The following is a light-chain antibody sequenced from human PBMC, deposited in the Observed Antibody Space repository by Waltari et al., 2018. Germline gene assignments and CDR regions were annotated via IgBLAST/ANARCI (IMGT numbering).Light chain of an antibody. J-gene: IGKJ2*01. CDR3: KQFKNWPLYS. V-gene: IGKV3-15*01. Sequence: IVLTQSPATLSVSPGDGATLSCRAGPSIRTKLPWYPHKPGQAPRLLIYGAYKRATGVPARFSGSAAGTEFTLTISSLQSEDFAVYYCKQFKNWPLYSFGQGTKLEIK. CDR1: PSIRTK. CDR2: GAY.